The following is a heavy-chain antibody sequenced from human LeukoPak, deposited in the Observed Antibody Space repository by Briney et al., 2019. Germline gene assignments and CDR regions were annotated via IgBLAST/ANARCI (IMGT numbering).Heavy chain of an antibody. CDR2: IKPDGSQI. V-gene: IGHV3-7*01. J-gene: IGHJ4*02. Sequence: GGSLRLSCAASGFTFSSYWMTWVRQAPGKGLEWVANIKPDGSQIYYVDSVKGRFTISRDNAKNSLYLQMNSLRAEDTAVYYCARVTSGSSYRPFDYWGQGTLVTVSS. CDR1: GFTFSSYW. D-gene: IGHD3-10*01. CDR3: ARVTSGSSYRPFDY.